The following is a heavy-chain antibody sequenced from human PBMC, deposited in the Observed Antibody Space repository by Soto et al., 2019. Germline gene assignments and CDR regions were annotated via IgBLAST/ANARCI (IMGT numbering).Heavy chain of an antibody. CDR2: ISSSSSYI. CDR3: ARVDFTIFGVVTEYYFDY. CDR1: GFTFSSYS. D-gene: IGHD3-3*01. V-gene: IGHV3-21*01. Sequence: PGGSLRLSCAASGFTFSSYSMNWVRQAPGKGLKWVSSISSSSSYIYYADSVKGRFTISRDNAKNSLYLQMNSLRAEDTAVYYCARVDFTIFGVVTEYYFDYWGQGTLVTVSS. J-gene: IGHJ4*02.